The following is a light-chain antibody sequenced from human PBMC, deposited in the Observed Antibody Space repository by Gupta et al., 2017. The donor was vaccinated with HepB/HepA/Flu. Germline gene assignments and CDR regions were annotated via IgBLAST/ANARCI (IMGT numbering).Light chain of an antibody. V-gene: IGKV1-5*03. J-gene: IGKJ1*01. Sequence: DIQMTQSPSTLSASVGDRVTITCRASQSISSWLAWYQQKPGKAPKLLIYKASSLESGVPSRFSGSGSGTEFTLTISSLQPDDFATYYCQQDYSSSWTFGQGTKVEIK. CDR3: QQDYSSSWT. CDR2: KAS. CDR1: QSISSW.